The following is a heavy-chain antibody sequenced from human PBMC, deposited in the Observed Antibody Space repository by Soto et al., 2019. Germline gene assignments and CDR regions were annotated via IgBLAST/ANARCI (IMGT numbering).Heavy chain of an antibody. J-gene: IGHJ6*02. CDR1: GYSFTSYW. V-gene: IGHV5-51*01. Sequence: RGESLKISCKGSGYSFTSYWIGWVRQMPGKGLEWMGIIYPGDSDTRYSPSFQGQVTISADKSISTAYLQWSSLKASDTAMCYCARRDFGYGGNLLGMDVWGQGTTVTVSS. CDR2: IYPGDSDT. CDR3: ARRDFGYGGNLLGMDV. D-gene: IGHD4-17*01.